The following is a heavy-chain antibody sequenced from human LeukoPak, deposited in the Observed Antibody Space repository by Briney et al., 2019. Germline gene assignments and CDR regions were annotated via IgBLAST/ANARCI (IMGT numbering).Heavy chain of an antibody. J-gene: IGHJ3*02. Sequence: SETLSLTCTVSGGSISSSSYYWGWIRQPPGKGLEWIGSIYYSGSTYYNPSLKSRVTISVDTSKNQFSLKLSSVTAADTAVYYCARDLKGRAGAFDIWGQGTMVTVSS. CDR3: ARDLKGRAGAFDI. D-gene: IGHD6-13*01. CDR1: GGSISSSSYY. CDR2: IYYSGST. V-gene: IGHV4-39*07.